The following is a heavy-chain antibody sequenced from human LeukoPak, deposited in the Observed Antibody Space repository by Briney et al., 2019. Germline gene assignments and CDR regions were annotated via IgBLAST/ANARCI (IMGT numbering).Heavy chain of an antibody. V-gene: IGHV3-74*01. CDR3: ARGLYGSGSPYTFDP. CDR2: INLDGSST. Sequence: QSGGSLRLSCAASGFTFSNYRMHWVRHAPGKGLVWVSRINLDGSSTTYSDSVKGRFTISRDNAKNTLYLQMNSLRAEDTAVYYCARGLYGSGSPYTFDPWGQGTLVTVSS. D-gene: IGHD3-10*01. J-gene: IGHJ5*02. CDR1: GFTFSNYR.